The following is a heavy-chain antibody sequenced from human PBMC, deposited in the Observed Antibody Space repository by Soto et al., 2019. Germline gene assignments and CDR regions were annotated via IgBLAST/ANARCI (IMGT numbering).Heavy chain of an antibody. D-gene: IGHD2-15*01. Sequence: PSQTLSLTCAISGDSVSSNSAAWNWIRQSPSRGLEWLGRTYYRSRWYNDYAVSVKSRITVNPDTSKNQFSLHLNSVTPEDTAVYYCAGTTPLQSYYTDVWDKGTTVTVSS. CDR3: AGTTPLQSYYTDV. CDR1: GDSVSSNSAA. V-gene: IGHV6-1*01. J-gene: IGHJ6*03. CDR2: TYYRSRWYN.